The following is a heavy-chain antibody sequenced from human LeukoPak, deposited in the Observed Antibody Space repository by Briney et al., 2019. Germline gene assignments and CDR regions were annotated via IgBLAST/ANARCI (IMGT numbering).Heavy chain of an antibody. V-gene: IGHV1-18*01. CDR3: AREPSSGSYRGAFDI. J-gene: IGHJ3*02. Sequence: ASVKVSCKASGYTFTSYGISWVRQAPGQGLEWMGWISAYNGNTNYAQKLQGRVTMTTDTSTSTAYMELRSLRSDDTAVYYCAREPSSGSYRGAFDIWGQGTMVTVSS. D-gene: IGHD1-26*01. CDR1: GYTFTSYG. CDR2: ISAYNGNT.